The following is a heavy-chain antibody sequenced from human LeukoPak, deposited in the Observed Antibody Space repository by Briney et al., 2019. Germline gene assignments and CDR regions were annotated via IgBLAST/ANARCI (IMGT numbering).Heavy chain of an antibody. CDR1: GFTMRNDF. V-gene: IGHV3-15*01. J-gene: IGHJ3*02. D-gene: IGHD3-10*01. Sequence: GGSLRLSCAGSGFTMRNDFMTWVRQAPGKGLEWVGRIKSELDGGTTDYAAPVKGRFAISRDSTNTLYLQMNSPKTEDTAIYYCALAWFGESRDGLDIWGHGTTVAVSS. CDR3: ALAWFGESRDGLDI. CDR2: IKSELDGGTT.